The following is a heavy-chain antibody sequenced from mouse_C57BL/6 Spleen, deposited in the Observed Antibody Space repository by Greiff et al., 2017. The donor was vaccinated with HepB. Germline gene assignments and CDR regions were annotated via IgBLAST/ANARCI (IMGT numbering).Heavy chain of an antibody. CDR2: IYPGSGNT. Sequence: QVQLQQSGAELVRPGASVKLSCKASGYTFTDYYINWVKQRPGQGLEWIARIYPGSGNTYYNEKFKGKATLTAEKSSSTAYMQLSSLTSEDSAVYVCARTRQLRLYAMDYWGQGTSVTVSS. J-gene: IGHJ4*01. CDR1: GYTFTDYY. CDR3: ARTRQLRLYAMDY. D-gene: IGHD3-2*02. V-gene: IGHV1-76*01.